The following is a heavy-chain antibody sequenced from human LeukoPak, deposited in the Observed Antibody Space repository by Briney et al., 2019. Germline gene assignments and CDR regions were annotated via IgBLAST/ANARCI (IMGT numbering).Heavy chain of an antibody. J-gene: IGHJ4*02. CDR3: AKARIVVVTALDY. CDR2: ITGDGSST. V-gene: IGHV3-23*01. CDR1: GFTFSNYA. D-gene: IGHD2-21*02. Sequence: GGSLRLSCAASGFTFSNYAMGWVRQAPGKGLEWVSAITGDGSSTYNADSVKGRFTVSRDNSKSTLYLQMNSLRAEDTATYYCAKARIVVVTALDYWGQGTLVIVSS.